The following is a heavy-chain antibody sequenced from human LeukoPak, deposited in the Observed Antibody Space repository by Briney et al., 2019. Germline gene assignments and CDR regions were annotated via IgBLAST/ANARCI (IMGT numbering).Heavy chain of an antibody. J-gene: IGHJ1*01. V-gene: IGHV4-34*01. CDR2: INHSGST. CDR3: ARERGTPVAYTQYFQH. CDR1: GGSFSGYY. D-gene: IGHD6-19*01. Sequence: SETLSLTCAVYGGSFSGYYWSWIRQPPGKGLEWIGEINHSGSTNYNPSLKSRVTISVDTSKNQFSLKLSSVTAADTAVYYCARERGTPVAYTQYFQHWGQGTPGHRLL.